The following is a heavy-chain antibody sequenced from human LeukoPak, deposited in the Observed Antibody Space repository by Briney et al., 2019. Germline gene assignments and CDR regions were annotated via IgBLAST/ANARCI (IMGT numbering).Heavy chain of an antibody. V-gene: IGHV4-34*01. D-gene: IGHD5-18*01. CDR3: AREVQLWFAGPHRYFDY. J-gene: IGHJ4*02. CDR1: GGSFSGYY. CDR2: INHSGST. Sequence: SETLSLTCAVYGGSFSGYYWSWIRQPPGKGLEWIGEINHSGSTNYNPSLKSRVTTSVDTSKNQFSLKLSSVTAADTAVYYCAREVQLWFAGPHRYFDYWGQGTLVTVSS.